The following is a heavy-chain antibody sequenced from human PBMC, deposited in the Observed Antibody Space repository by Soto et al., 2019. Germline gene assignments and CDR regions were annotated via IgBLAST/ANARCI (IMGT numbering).Heavy chain of an antibody. V-gene: IGHV4-59*01. J-gene: IGHJ6*02. CDR3: AKDLFGLDPDYYGSHYGMDV. D-gene: IGHD3-10*01. CDR2: IYYSGST. CDR1: GGSISSYY. Sequence: PSETLSLTCTVSGGSISSYYWSWIRQPPGKGLEWIGYIYYSGSTNYNPSLKSRVTISVDTSKNQFSLKLSSVTAADTAVYYCAKDLFGLDPDYYGSHYGMDVWGQGTTVTVSS.